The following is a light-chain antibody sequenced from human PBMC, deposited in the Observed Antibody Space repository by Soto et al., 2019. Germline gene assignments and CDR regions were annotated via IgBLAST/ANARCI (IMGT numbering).Light chain of an antibody. CDR1: QNINIY. CDR2: GAS. V-gene: IGKV1-39*01. CDR3: QQSYRSPYT. Sequence: IQLTHSPSSLSASVGDRVTVTCRASQNINIYLNWYQQKPGKAPTLLIYGASSLQSGVPSRFSGGGSRTDFTLTISSLQAEDFAAYYCQQSYRSPYTFGQGTRLEI. J-gene: IGKJ2*01.